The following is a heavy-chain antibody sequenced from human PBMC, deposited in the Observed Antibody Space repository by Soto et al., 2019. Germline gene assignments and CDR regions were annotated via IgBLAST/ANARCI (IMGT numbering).Heavy chain of an antibody. V-gene: IGHV4-31*03. CDR1: GGSISNDHYF. CDR2: IHYSGSA. D-gene: IGHD2-2*01. CDR3: AREVNGPADAYAFDI. Sequence: QVQLQESGPGLVKPSQTLSLTCTVSGGSISNDHYFWSWIRQHPGKGLEWIGYIHYSGSAYYNPPREGRVIILVDATKNRFSMKLTSVTAADTDRYYCAREVNGPADAYAFDIRGQGTMVTVS. J-gene: IGHJ3*02.